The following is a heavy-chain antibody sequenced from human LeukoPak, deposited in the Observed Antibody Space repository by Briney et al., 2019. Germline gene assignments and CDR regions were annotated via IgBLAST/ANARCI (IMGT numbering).Heavy chain of an antibody. D-gene: IGHD3-3*01. V-gene: IGHV3-23*01. CDR2: ISGSGGST. CDR3: AKRSGFLEWFGDYMDV. Sequence: GGSLRLSCAASGITFSGSGMSWVRQAPGKGLEWVSAISGSGGSTYYADSVKGRFTISRDNSKNTLYLQMNSLRAEDTAVYYCAKRSGFLEWFGDYMDVWGKGTTVTVSS. CDR1: GITFSGSG. J-gene: IGHJ6*03.